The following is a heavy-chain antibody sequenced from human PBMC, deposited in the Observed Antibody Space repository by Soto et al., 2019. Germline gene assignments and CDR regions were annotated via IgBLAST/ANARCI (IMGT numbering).Heavy chain of an antibody. V-gene: IGHV3-21*01. J-gene: IGHJ6*02. CDR1: GFTFSSYS. CDR2: ISSSSSYI. Sequence: EVQLVESGGGLVKPGGSLRLSCAASGFTFSSYSMNWVRQAPGKGLEWVSSISSSSSYIYYADSVKGRFTISRDNAKNSLYLQMNSLRAEDTAVYYCARGSSPGDYSYYGMDVWGQGTTVTVSS. CDR3: ARGSSPGDYSYYGMDV. D-gene: IGHD2-8*02.